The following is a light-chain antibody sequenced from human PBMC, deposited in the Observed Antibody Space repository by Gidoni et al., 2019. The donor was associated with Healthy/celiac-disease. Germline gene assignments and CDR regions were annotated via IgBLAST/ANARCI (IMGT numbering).Light chain of an antibody. CDR1: QSISIY. J-gene: IGKJ4*01. V-gene: IGKV1-39*01. CDR3: QQSYSTPLT. CDR2: AAS. Sequence: DIQMTQSPSSLSASVGDRVTITCRASQSISIYLNWYQQKPGKAPKLLIYAASSLQSGVPSRVSGSGSGTDFTLTISSLQPEDFATYYFQQSYSTPLTFGGGTKVEIK.